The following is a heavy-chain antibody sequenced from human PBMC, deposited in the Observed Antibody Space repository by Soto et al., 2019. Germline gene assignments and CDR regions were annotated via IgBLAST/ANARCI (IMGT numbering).Heavy chain of an antibody. J-gene: IGHJ6*02. CDR2: INSDARST. D-gene: IGHD2-8*02. V-gene: IGHV3-74*01. CDR3: ARGAKYCDNFYFGLDV. Sequence: PGGSLRLSCVASGFSLSNYWMHWVRQAPGEGLVWVSRINSDARSTSYVDSVKGRFTISRDNAKNTLYLQVNSLRAEDTAVYYCARGAKYCDNFYFGLDVWGQGTTVTVSS. CDR1: GFSLSNYW.